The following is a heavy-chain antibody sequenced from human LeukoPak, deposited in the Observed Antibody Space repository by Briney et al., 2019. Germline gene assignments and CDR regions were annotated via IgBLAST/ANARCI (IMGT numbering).Heavy chain of an antibody. V-gene: IGHV4-61*02. D-gene: IGHD3-10*01. CDR1: GGSISSGSYY. J-gene: IGHJ6*03. Sequence: SETLSLTCTVSGGSISSGSYYWSWIRQPAGKGLEWIGRIYTSGSTNYNPSLKSRVTISVDTSKNQFSLKLGSVTAADTAVYYCARMGFGELFGYYYYMDVWGKGTTVTVSS. CDR3: ARMGFGELFGYYYYMDV. CDR2: IYTSGST.